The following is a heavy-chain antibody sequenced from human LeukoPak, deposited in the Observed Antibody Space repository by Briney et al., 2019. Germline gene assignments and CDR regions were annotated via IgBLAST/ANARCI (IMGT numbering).Heavy chain of an antibody. J-gene: IGHJ4*02. Sequence: GGSLRLSCEASGFTFSSHWMHWVRQVPGKGLVWVARIRGDENEINYADSVKGRFTISRDNAKNTLYLQMNGLRAEDTAMYFCARGHMPGSTRHWDYWGQGTLVTVSS. V-gene: IGHV3-74*01. D-gene: IGHD3-10*01. CDR1: GFTFSSHW. CDR2: IRGDENEI. CDR3: ARGHMPGSTRHWDY.